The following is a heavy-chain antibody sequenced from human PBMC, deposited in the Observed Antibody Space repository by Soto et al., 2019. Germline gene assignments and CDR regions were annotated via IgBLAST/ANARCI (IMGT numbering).Heavy chain of an antibody. V-gene: IGHV1-2*02. CDR3: VRDSGFRGFLESSLDV. CDR1: GYTFSGHY. D-gene: IGHD3-3*01. CDR2: INPNSGDT. Sequence: QVQLVQSGAEVRKPGASVKVSCKASGYTFSGHYIHWVRQAPGQGLEWMGWINPNSGDTNYAQKFQGRVTMTRGTSITTAYMELSRLRSDDTAVYYCVRDSGFRGFLESSLDVWGQGTTVTVSS. J-gene: IGHJ6*02.